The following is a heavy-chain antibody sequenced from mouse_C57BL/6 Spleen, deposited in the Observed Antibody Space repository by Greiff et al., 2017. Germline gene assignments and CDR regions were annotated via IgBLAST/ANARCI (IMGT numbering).Heavy chain of an antibody. D-gene: IGHD4-1*01. Sequence: QVQLQQSGPELVKPGASVKISCKASGYAFSSSWMNWVKQRPGKGLEWIGRIYPGDGDTNYNGKFKGKATLTADKSSSTAYMQLSRLTSEDSAVYFCARRGESNWDYFDYWGQGTTLTVSS. CDR3: ARRGESNWDYFDY. CDR1: GYAFSSSW. V-gene: IGHV1-82*01. CDR2: IYPGDGDT. J-gene: IGHJ2*01.